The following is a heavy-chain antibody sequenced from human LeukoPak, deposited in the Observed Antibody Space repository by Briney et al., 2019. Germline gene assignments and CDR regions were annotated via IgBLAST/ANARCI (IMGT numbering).Heavy chain of an antibody. CDR2: ISYDGSNQ. D-gene: IGHD4-11*01. CDR1: GFTFSSYG. Sequence: PGRSLRLSRAASGFTFSSYGMHWVRQAPGKGVEWVVVISYDGSNQYSADSLKGRFTISRDNSKNTLYLQMNSLRAEDRAVYYCTKDRLTTVTTSTWFDPWGKGTLVTVSS. J-gene: IGHJ5*02. V-gene: IGHV3-33*06. CDR3: TKDRLTTVTTSTWFDP.